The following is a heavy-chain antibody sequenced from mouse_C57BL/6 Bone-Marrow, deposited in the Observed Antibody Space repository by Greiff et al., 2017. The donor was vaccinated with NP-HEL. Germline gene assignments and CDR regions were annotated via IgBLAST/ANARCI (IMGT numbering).Heavy chain of an antibody. V-gene: IGHV1-63*01. J-gene: IGHJ2*01. CDR3: ARSWSYYFDY. CDR1: GYTFTNYW. Sequence: QVQLQQSGAELVRPGTSVKMSCKASGYTFTNYWIGWAKQRPGHGLEWIGDIYPGGGYTNYNEKFKGKATLTADKSSSTAYMQCSSLTSEDSAIYYCARSWSYYFDYWGQGTTLTVSS. CDR2: IYPGGGYT.